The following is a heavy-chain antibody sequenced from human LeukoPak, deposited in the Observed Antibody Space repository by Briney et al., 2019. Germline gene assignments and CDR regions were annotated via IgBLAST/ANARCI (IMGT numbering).Heavy chain of an antibody. J-gene: IGHJ4*02. Sequence: SETLSLTCAVYGGSFSGYYWSWIRQPPGKGLEWIGEINHSGSTNYKPSLKSRVTISVDTSKNQFSLKLSSVTAADTAVYYCATSIAARAGRDYWGQGTLVTVSS. CDR1: GGSFSGYY. CDR2: INHSGST. V-gene: IGHV4-34*01. D-gene: IGHD6-6*01. CDR3: ATSIAARAGRDY.